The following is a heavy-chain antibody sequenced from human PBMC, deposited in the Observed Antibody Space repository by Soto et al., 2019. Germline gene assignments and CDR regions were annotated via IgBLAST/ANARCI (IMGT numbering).Heavy chain of an antibody. V-gene: IGHV4-30-2*01. J-gene: IGHJ4*02. Sequence: PAETLSLTCAVSGGSISSGGYSWSWIRQPPGKGLEWIGYIYHSGSTYYNPSLKSRVTISVDRSKNQFSLKLSSVTAADTAIYYCVGRLTSTYNYFDSWGQGTQVTVSS. CDR1: GGSISSGGYS. D-gene: IGHD2-8*01. CDR3: VGRLTSTYNYFDS. CDR2: IYHSGST.